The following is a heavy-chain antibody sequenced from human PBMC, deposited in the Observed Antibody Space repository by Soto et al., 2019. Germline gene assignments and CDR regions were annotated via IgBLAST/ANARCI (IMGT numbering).Heavy chain of an antibody. Sequence: PGGSLSLSSATSVFTFSKCGIHRVSQAPGKGLEWVAVKWFFASGGNEYYADSVKGRFAISRDDSKQTAYREMKSLRAEDTAVYYCGRDPYSGARYYLDLWGQGTQVPVYS. CDR2: KWFFASGGNE. CDR3: GRDPYSGARYYLDL. CDR1: VFTFSKCG. D-gene: IGHD1-26*01. V-gene: IGHV3-33*01. J-gene: IGHJ4*02.